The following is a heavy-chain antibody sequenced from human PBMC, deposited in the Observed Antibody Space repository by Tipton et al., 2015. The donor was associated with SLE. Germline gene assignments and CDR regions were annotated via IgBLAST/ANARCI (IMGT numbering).Heavy chain of an antibody. J-gene: IGHJ4*02. CDR3: ARTPLGGNDY. D-gene: IGHD2-15*01. CDR2: INVNTGNT. CDR1: GYSFTTYG. Sequence: QSGAEVKKAGASVKVSCKASGYSFTTYGISWVRQAPGQGLEWMGWINVNTGNTKYSQKFQGRVTVTTDTSARTAYMELRSLRSDDTAMNYCARTPLGGNDYWGQGTRVIVSS. V-gene: IGHV1-18*01.